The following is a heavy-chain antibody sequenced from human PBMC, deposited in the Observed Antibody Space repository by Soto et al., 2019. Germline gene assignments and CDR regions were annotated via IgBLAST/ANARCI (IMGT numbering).Heavy chain of an antibody. CDR2: IYWDDDK. CDR3: AHRHSYERYYYDSSGYTYFDY. CDR1: GFSLSTSGVG. J-gene: IGHJ4*02. D-gene: IGHD3-22*01. V-gene: IGHV2-5*02. Sequence: QITLKESGPTLVKPTQTLTLTCTFSGFSLSTSGVGVGWIRQPPGKALEWLALIYWDDDKRYSPSLKSRLTITKDTSKNQVVLTMTNMDPVDTATYYCAHRHSYERYYYDSSGYTYFDYWGQGTLVTVSS.